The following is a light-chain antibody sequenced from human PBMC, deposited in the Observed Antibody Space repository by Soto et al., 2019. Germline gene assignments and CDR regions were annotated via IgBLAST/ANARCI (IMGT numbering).Light chain of an antibody. V-gene: IGLV4-69*01. CDR3: QTWGTGIV. CDR1: SGHSSYA. CDR2: LNSDGSH. Sequence: QAVVTQSPSASASLGASVKLTCTLSSGHSSYAIAWHQQQPEKGPRYLMKLNSDGSHSKGDGIPDRFSGSSSGAERYLTISSLQYEDEADYYCQTWGTGIVFGGGTKLTVL. J-gene: IGLJ2*01.